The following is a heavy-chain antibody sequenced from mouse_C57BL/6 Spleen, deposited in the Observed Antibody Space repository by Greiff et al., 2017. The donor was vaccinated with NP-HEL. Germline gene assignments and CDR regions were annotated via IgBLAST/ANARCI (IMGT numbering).Heavy chain of an antibody. CDR3: ARGDGSSPLDY. Sequence: EVKLVESGPVLVKPGASVKMSCKASGYTFTDYYMNWVKQSHGKSLEWIGVINPYNGGTSYNQKFKGKATLTVDKSSSTAYMELNSLTSEDSAVYYCARGDGSSPLDYWGQGTTLTVSS. CDR1: GYTFTDYY. CDR2: INPYNGGT. V-gene: IGHV1-19*01. D-gene: IGHD1-1*01. J-gene: IGHJ2*01.